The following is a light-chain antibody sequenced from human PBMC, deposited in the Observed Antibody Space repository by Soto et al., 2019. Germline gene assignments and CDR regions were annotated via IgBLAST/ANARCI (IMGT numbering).Light chain of an antibody. CDR1: LSVVYSDGDTY. CDR3: MQGRHWPPIT. CDR2: AVS. V-gene: IGKV2-30*01. J-gene: IGKJ5*01. Sequence: DIVLRQSPLSVTVTLTQRASISCRSSLSVVYSDGDTYLNWFQQRTGQSSRPLIYAVSTRASGVPDRFSGSGSGTDFTLRISRVEAEDVGVYYCMQGRHWPPITFGQGTPVEIK.